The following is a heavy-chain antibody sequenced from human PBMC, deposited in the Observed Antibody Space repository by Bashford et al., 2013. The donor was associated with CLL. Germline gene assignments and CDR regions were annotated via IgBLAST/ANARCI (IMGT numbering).Heavy chain of an antibody. CDR1: GYMFIEYY. J-gene: IGHJ4*02. V-gene: IGHV1-2*02. Sequence: ASVKVSCKASGYMFIEYYLHWVRQAPGQGLEWMGWMNPIDGGTHYAQKFQGRVTMTRDTSISTAYMDLSRLRFDDTAVYYCARVGSWVFPEIDDWGQGTLVTVSS. CDR3: ARVGSWVFPEIDD. CDR2: MNPIDGGT. D-gene: IGHD2-21*01.